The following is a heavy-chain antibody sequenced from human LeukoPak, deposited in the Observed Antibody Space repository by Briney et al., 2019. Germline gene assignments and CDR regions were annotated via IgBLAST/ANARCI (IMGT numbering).Heavy chain of an antibody. J-gene: IGHJ6*03. Sequence: SETLSLTCAVYGGSFSGHYWSWIRQPPGKGLEWIGEINHSGSTNYNPSLKSRVTMSVDTSKNQFSLKLSSVIAADTAVYYCASRNRITVFGVITEYYMDVWGKGTTVTVSS. V-gene: IGHV4-34*01. D-gene: IGHD3-3*01. CDR3: ASRNRITVFGVITEYYMDV. CDR2: INHSGST. CDR1: GGSFSGHY.